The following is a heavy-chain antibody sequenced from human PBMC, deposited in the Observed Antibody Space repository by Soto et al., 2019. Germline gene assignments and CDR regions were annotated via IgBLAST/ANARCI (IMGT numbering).Heavy chain of an antibody. CDR3: AVLQWDWFDP. D-gene: IGHD1-26*01. V-gene: IGHV4-59*01. Sequence: SETLSLTCAVYGGSFSGYYWSWIRQPPGKGLEWIGYIHYSGSARYNPSLKSRVTMSVDTSKNQFSLRLSSVTTADTAVYYCAVLQWDWFDPWGQGTLVTVSS. CDR1: GGSFSGYY. CDR2: IHYSGSA. J-gene: IGHJ5*02.